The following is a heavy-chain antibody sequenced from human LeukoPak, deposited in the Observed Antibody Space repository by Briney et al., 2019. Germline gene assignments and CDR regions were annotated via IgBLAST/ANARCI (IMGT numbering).Heavy chain of an antibody. D-gene: IGHD2-15*01. CDR2: INHSGST. CDR1: GGSFSGYY. CDR3: ARQRNPYCSGGSCYLRRIYYFDY. V-gene: IGHV4-34*01. J-gene: IGHJ4*02. Sequence: PSETLSLTCAVYGGSFSGYYWSWIRQPPGKGLEWIGEINHSGSTNYNPSLKSRVTISVDTSKNQFSLKLSSVTAADTAVYYCARQRNPYCSGGSCYLRRIYYFDYWGQGTLVTVSS.